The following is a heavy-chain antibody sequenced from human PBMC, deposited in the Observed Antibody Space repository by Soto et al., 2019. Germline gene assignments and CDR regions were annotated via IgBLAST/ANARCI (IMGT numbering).Heavy chain of an antibody. D-gene: IGHD1-26*01. Sequence: KPGGSLRLSCAASGFTFSSYSMNWVRQAPGKGLEWVSSISSSSSYIYYADSVKGRFTISRDNAKNSLYLQMNSLRAEDTAVYYCARTRNDKVGADYDAFDIWGQGTMVTVSS. V-gene: IGHV3-21*01. CDR1: GFTFSSYS. CDR2: ISSSSSYI. J-gene: IGHJ3*02. CDR3: ARTRNDKVGADYDAFDI.